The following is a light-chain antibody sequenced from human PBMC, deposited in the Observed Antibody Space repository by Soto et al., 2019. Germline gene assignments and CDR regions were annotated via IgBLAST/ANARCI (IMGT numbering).Light chain of an antibody. CDR2: GAS. J-gene: IGKJ1*01. CDR1: QSVSSN. Sequence: ILITQSPATLSVSPGERATLSCRASQSVSSNLAWYQQKPGQAPRLLIYGASTRATGIPARFSGSGSGTEFTLTISSLQSEDFAVYYCQQYNNWPWTFGQGTK. CDR3: QQYNNWPWT. V-gene: IGKV3-15*01.